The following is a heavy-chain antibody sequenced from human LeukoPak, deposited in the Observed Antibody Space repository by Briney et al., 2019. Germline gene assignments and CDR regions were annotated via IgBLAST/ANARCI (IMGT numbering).Heavy chain of an antibody. J-gene: IGHJ4*02. CDR3: ATHDLWSVAH. V-gene: IGHV5-51*01. CDR1: GYSFTSYW. Sequence: GESLKISCKSSGYSFTSYWIGWVRQMPGKGLEWMGIIYPGDSDTRYSPSFQGQVTISADKSITTAYLQWSTLKASDTAMYYCATHDLWSVAHWGQGTLVTVSS. D-gene: IGHD3/OR15-3a*01. CDR2: IYPGDSDT.